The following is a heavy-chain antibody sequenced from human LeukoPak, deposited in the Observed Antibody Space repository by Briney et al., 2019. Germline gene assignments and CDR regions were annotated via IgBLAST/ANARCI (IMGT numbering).Heavy chain of an antibody. CDR3: ARGEMVQVY. CDR2: INTDGSTT. Sequence: GGSRRLSCVASGFTFSSYWMHWVRQAPGKGLVWVSRINTDGSTTSYADSVKGRFTISRDNAKNTLYLQMNSLRADDTAVYYCARGEMVQVYWGQGTLVTVSS. J-gene: IGHJ4*02. D-gene: IGHD5-24*01. CDR1: GFTFSSYW. V-gene: IGHV3-74*01.